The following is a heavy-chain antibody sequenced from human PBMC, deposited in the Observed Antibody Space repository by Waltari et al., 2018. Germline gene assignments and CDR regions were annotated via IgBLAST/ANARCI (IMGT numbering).Heavy chain of an antibody. J-gene: IGHJ4*02. CDR2: INATSDTT. D-gene: IGHD3-22*01. CDR1: GLTFSNYA. V-gene: IGHV3-23*01. CDR3: AKGPWTTSYDSSASFDY. Sequence: EEQLLESGGGLGQPGGSLRLSCAASGLTFSNYAMSWVRQAPGEVLEVVPGINATSDTTYYADSVKGRFAISRDNSKNTMSLQMNSLRGEDTAVYYCAKGPWTTSYDSSASFDYWGQGTLVTVSS.